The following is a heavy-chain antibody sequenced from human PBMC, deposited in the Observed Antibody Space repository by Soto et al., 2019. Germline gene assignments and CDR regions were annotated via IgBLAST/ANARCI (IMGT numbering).Heavy chain of an antibody. Sequence: GGSLRLSCAASGFTFSSYGMHWVRQAPGKGLEWVAVISYDGSNKYYADSVKGRFTISRDISKNTLYLQMNSLRAEDTAVYYCAKVGATIFGVVIHYYYYYGMDVWGQGTTVTVSS. CDR2: ISYDGSNK. D-gene: IGHD3-3*01. CDR3: AKVGATIFGVVIHYYYYYGMDV. J-gene: IGHJ6*02. V-gene: IGHV3-30*18. CDR1: GFTFSSYG.